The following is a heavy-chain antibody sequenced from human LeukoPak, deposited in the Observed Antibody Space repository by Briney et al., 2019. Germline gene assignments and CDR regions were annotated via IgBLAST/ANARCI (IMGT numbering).Heavy chain of an antibody. Sequence: SVKVSCKASGFTFTSSAVQWVRQARGQRLEWIGWIVVGSGNTNYAQKFQERVTITRDMSTSTAYMELSSLRSEDTAVYYCASHLGYSSGWYDYWGQGTLVTVSS. CDR3: ASHLGYSSGWYDY. V-gene: IGHV1-58*01. CDR2: IVVGSGNT. D-gene: IGHD6-19*01. CDR1: GFTFTSSA. J-gene: IGHJ4*02.